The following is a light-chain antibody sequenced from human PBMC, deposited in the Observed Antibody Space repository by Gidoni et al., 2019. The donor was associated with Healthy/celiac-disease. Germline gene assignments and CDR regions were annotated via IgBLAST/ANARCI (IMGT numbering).Light chain of an antibody. CDR1: SSDVGSYNL. V-gene: IGLV2-23*01. Sequence: QSARTQPAYVAGSPGQSITISCTGTSSDVGSYNLVSWYQQHPGKAPKLMIYEGSKRASGVSNRFSGSKSGNTASLTISGLQAEDEADYYCCSYAGSSTPTFGGGTKLTVL. J-gene: IGLJ2*01. CDR3: CSYAGSSTPT. CDR2: EGS.